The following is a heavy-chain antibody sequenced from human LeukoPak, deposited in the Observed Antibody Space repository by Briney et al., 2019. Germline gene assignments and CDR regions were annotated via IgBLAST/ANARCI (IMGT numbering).Heavy chain of an antibody. CDR1: GFTVTGND. D-gene: IGHD1-26*01. Sequence: GGSLRPSCAPSGFTVTGNDMNWVRQAPGKGLEWVSLIYAGGGGDSAHYADSVRGRFTGTRDYTKNTLDLQMCSLEPDDTAVYCCLRQGPGSPARWGQGTLVIVSS. CDR3: LRQGPGSPAR. CDR2: IYAGGGGDSA. V-gene: IGHV3-53*05. J-gene: IGHJ4*02.